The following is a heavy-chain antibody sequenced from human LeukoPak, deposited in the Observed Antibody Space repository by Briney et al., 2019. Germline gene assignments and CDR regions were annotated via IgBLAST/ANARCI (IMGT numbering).Heavy chain of an antibody. CDR1: GFTFSSYG. J-gene: IGHJ4*02. Sequence: GGSLRLSCAASGFTFSSYGMHWVRKAQAKGLEWGAVIWYDGSNNYYADSVKGRFTISRDNSKNTLYLQMNSLRAEDTAVYYCARASPLYGSGSYLLDYWGQGTLVTVSS. V-gene: IGHV3-33*01. CDR2: IWYDGSNN. D-gene: IGHD3-10*01. CDR3: ARASPLYGSGSYLLDY.